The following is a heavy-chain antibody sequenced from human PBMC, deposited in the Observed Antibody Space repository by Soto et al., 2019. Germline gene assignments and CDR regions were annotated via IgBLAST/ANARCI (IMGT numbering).Heavy chain of an antibody. J-gene: IGHJ1*01. V-gene: IGHV3-23*01. Sequence: GGSLRLSCAASGFTFSSYAMSWVRQAPGKGLEWVSAISGSGGSTYYADSVKGRFTISRDNSKNTLYLQMNSLSAEDTDVYYCAKAPYPSHLLEVKYFQHWGQGTLVTVSS. CDR1: GFTFSSYA. CDR2: ISGSGGST. CDR3: AKAPYPSHLLEVKYFQH. D-gene: IGHD2-2*01.